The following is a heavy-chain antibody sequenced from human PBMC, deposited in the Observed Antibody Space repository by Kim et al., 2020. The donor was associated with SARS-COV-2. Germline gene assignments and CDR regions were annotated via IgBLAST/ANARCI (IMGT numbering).Heavy chain of an antibody. CDR2: IYYSGST. CDR1: GGSISSYY. J-gene: IGHJ6*02. V-gene: IGHV4-59*13. Sequence: SETLSLTCTVSGGSISSYYWSWIRQPPGKGLEWIGYIYYSGSTNYNPSLKSRVTISVDTSKNQFSLKLSSVTAADTAVYYCARDLEWEPGVYGMDVWGQGTTVTVSS. D-gene: IGHD3-3*01. CDR3: ARDLEWEPGVYGMDV.